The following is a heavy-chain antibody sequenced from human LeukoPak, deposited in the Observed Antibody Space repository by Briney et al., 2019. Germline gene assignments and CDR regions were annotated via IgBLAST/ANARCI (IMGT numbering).Heavy chain of an antibody. V-gene: IGHV1-18*01. CDR1: GYTFTSYG. J-gene: IGHJ4*02. CDR2: ISAYNGNT. Sequence: GASVKVSCKASGYTFTSYGISWVRQAPGQGLEWMGWISAYNGNTNYAQKLQGRVTMTTDTSTSTAYMELRSLRSDDTAVYYCARDSATLYRGGDCYPDYWGQGTLVTVSS. D-gene: IGHD2-21*02. CDR3: ARDSATLYRGGDCYPDY.